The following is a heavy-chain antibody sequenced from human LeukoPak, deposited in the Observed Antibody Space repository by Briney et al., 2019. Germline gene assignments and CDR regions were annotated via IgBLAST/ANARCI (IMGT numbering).Heavy chain of an antibody. Sequence: GGSLRLSCAASGFTFSSHGMHWVRQAPGKGLEWVALMSYDGTNKVHADSVKGRFTISRDNSKHTLYLEMNNLRAEDTAVYYCAKRGYCSVVRCYSFHFDYWGQGTLVTVSS. V-gene: IGHV3-30*18. D-gene: IGHD2-15*01. CDR3: AKRGYCSVVRCYSFHFDY. CDR1: GFTFSSHG. CDR2: MSYDGTNK. J-gene: IGHJ4*02.